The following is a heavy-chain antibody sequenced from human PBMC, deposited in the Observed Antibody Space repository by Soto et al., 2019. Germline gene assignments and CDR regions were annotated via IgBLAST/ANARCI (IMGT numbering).Heavy chain of an antibody. CDR3: ARQGSY. CDR2: IYFNGNT. J-gene: IGHJ4*02. CDR1: GVSISDTSSY. Sequence: QLQLQESGPGLLKPSETLSLTCTVSGVSISDTSSYWGWIRHPPAKWLEWIGTIYFNGNTFYNPSLKSSLTISVNTSSNQFSLRLTSVTASDTAVYYCARQGSYWGQGTLVAVSS. V-gene: IGHV4-39*01.